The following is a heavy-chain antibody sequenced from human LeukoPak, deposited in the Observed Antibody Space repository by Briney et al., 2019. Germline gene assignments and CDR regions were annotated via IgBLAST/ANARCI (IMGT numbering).Heavy chain of an antibody. CDR1: GYTFTSYG. Sequence: WASVKVSCKASGYTFTSYGISWVRQAPGQGLEWMGWISAYNGNTNYAQNIQGRVTLTTDTATGTAYMELQSLRSDDTAVYYCARVPQAYSSGWYGGFPFDYWGQGTLVTVSS. CDR2: ISAYNGNT. CDR3: ARVPQAYSSGWYGGFPFDY. J-gene: IGHJ4*02. D-gene: IGHD6-13*01. V-gene: IGHV1-18*01.